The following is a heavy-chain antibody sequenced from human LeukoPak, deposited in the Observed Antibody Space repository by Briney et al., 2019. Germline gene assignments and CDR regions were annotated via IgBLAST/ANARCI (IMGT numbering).Heavy chain of an antibody. J-gene: IGHJ4*02. CDR2: ISSSGSTI. Sequence: GGPLRLSCAASGFTFSTYEMNWVRQAPGKGLEWVSYISSSGSTIYYADSVKGRFTISRDNAKNSLYLQMNSLRAEDTAVYFCARASQWLAFDDWGQGTLVTVSS. V-gene: IGHV3-48*03. CDR3: ARASQWLAFDD. CDR1: GFTFSTYE. D-gene: IGHD6-19*01.